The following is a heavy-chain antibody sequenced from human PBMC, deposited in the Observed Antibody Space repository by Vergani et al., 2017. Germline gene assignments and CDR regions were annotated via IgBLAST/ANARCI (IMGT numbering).Heavy chain of an antibody. D-gene: IGHD6-13*01. CDR2: IRSKAYGGTT. J-gene: IGHJ5*02. CDR3: SRVGQQLNWFDP. Sequence: EVQLVESGGGLVQPGRSLRLSCTASGFTFGDYAMSWVRQAPGKGLEWVGFIRSKAYGGTTEYAASVKGRFTISRDDSKSIAYLQMNSLKTEDTAVYYCSRVGQQLNWFDPWGQGTLVTVSS. CDR1: GFTFGDYA. V-gene: IGHV3-49*04.